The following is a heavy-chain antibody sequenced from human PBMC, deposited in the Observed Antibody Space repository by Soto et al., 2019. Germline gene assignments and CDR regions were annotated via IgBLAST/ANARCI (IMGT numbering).Heavy chain of an antibody. CDR2: ISYDGSNK. CDR3: ARDPGAYGDYVSSPHY. Sequence: QVQLVESGGGVVQPGRSLRLSCAASGFTFSSYAMHWVRQAPGKGLEWVAVISYDGSNKYYADSVKGRFTISRDNSKNTLYLQMNSLRAEDTAVYYCARDPGAYGDYVSSPHYWGQGTLVTVSS. CDR1: GFTFSSYA. D-gene: IGHD4-17*01. V-gene: IGHV3-30-3*01. J-gene: IGHJ4*02.